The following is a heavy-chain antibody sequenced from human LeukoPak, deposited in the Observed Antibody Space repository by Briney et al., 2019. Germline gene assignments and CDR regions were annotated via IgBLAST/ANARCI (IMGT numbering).Heavy chain of an antibody. CDR1: GYTFTSYG. CDR2: ISAYNGNT. V-gene: IGHV1-18*01. CDR3: VRARYCSGGSCPDLGY. Sequence: ASVKVSCKASGYTFTSYGISWVRQAPGQGLEWMGWISAYNGNTNYAQKLQGRVTMTTDTSTSTAYMELRSLRSDDTAVYYCVRARYCSGGSCPDLGYWGQGTLVTVSS. J-gene: IGHJ4*02. D-gene: IGHD2-15*01.